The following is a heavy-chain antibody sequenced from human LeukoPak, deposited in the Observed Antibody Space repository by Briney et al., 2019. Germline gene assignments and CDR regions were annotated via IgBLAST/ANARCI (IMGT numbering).Heavy chain of an antibody. D-gene: IGHD2-2*01. CDR3: ASSGDCSSTSCQGRYYYYYYMDV. V-gene: IGHV4-30-4*08. Sequence: SETLSLTCTVSGGSISSGDYYWSWIRQPPGKGPEWIGYIYYSGGTYYNPSLKSRVTISVDTSKNQFSLKLSSVTAADTAVYYCASSGDCSSTSCQGRYYYYYYMDVWGKGTTVTVSS. CDR1: GGSISSGDYY. J-gene: IGHJ6*03. CDR2: IYYSGGT.